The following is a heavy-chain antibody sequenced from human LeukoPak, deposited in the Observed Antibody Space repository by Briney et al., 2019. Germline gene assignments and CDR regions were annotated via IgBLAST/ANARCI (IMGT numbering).Heavy chain of an antibody. V-gene: IGHV3-66*02. D-gene: IGHD5-24*01. CDR3: ARDTRDVGYGMDV. CDR1: GFTVSSNY. J-gene: IGHJ6*02. Sequence: GGSLRLSCAASGFTVSSNYMSWVRQAPGKGLEGVSVIYSGGSTYYADSVKGRFTISRDNSKNTLYLQMNSLRAEDTAVYYCARDTRDVGYGMDVWGQGTTVTVSS. CDR2: IYSGGST.